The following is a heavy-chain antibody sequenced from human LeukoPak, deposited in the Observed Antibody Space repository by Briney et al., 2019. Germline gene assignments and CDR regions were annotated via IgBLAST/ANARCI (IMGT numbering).Heavy chain of an antibody. CDR2: INHSGST. CDR1: GGSFTGYS. D-gene: IGHD5-18*01. Sequence: SETLSLTCAVYGGSFTGYSWSWIRQPPGKGLEWIGEINHSGSTNYNPSLKSRVTISVDTSKNQFSLKLSSVTAADTAVYYCARGRRDTAMVHGYYYYYYGMDVWGQGSTVTVSS. CDR3: ARGRRDTAMVHGYYYYYYGMDV. V-gene: IGHV4-34*01. J-gene: IGHJ6*02.